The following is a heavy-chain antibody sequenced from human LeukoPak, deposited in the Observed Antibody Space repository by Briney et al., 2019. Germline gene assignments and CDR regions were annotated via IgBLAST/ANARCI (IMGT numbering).Heavy chain of an antibody. V-gene: IGHV3-23*01. CDR1: GYTFSRYA. Sequence: GGSQRLSCAASGYTFSRYAMRWVRQATGKGLEWVSAICCSGGSTYYADSVKGRFTISRDNSKNTLYLQMNSLRAEDTAVYYCAKDPGYCSSTSCYGEAFDYWGQGTLVTVSS. CDR3: AKDPGYCSSTSCYGEAFDY. CDR2: ICCSGGST. J-gene: IGHJ4*02. D-gene: IGHD2-2*01.